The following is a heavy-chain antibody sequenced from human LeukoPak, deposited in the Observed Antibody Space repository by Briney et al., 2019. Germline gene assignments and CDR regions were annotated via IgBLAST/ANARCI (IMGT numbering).Heavy chain of an antibody. V-gene: IGHV3-30*18. J-gene: IGHJ4*02. Sequence: GGSLRLSCAASGFTFSSYGMHWVRQAPGKGLEWVAVISYDGSNKYYADSVKGRFTISRDNSKNTLYLQTNSLRAEGTAVYYCAKDVDYGDYVFDYWGQGTLVTVSS. D-gene: IGHD4-17*01. CDR1: GFTFSSYG. CDR3: AKDVDYGDYVFDY. CDR2: ISYDGSNK.